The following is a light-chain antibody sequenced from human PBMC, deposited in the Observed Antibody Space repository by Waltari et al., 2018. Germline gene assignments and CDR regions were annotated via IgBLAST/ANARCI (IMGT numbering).Light chain of an antibody. V-gene: IGLV2-14*03. CDR1: TIDIGSYNY. CDR3: SSYTGSSALVV. J-gene: IGLJ2*01. Sequence: QSALTQPASVSGSPGQSITISCSGRTIDIGSYNYVSWYQQHPGKAPKLIIFDVHRLPSGVSNRFSCSNSVLTASLTISGLQAEDDAEYYCSSYTGSSALVVFGGGTKLSVL. CDR2: DVH.